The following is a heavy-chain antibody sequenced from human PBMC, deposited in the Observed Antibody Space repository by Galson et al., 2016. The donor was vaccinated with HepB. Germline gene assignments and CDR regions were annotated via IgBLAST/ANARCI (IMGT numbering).Heavy chain of an antibody. D-gene: IGHD3-16*01. CDR3: AKRGGLDYYFDY. V-gene: IGHV3-30*18. CDR2: ISSDGSHK. Sequence: SLRLSCAASGFSFNSNTMHWARQAPGKGLEWVALISSDGSHKYYADSVKGRFTISRDNSKNTLYLQMDSLRAEDTAVFYCAKRGGLDYYFDYWGQGTLATVSS. CDR1: GFSFNSNT. J-gene: IGHJ4*02.